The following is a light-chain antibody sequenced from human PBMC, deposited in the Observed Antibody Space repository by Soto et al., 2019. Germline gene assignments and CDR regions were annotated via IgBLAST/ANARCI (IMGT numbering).Light chain of an antibody. CDR3: QQYNKWPG. J-gene: IGKJ1*01. Sequence: EIVMTQSPATLSVSPGERATLSCRASQSVSSNLAWYQQKPGQAPRLLIYGASTRATGIPARFSGSGSGTEFTLTISSLQSEDFAVYYCQQYNKWPGFGQGTKVEIK. V-gene: IGKV3-15*01. CDR2: GAS. CDR1: QSVSSN.